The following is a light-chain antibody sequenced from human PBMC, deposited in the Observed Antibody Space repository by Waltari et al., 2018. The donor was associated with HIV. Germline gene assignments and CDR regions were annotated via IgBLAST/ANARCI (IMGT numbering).Light chain of an antibody. CDR2: LNSDGSH. V-gene: IGLV4-69*01. Sequence: QLVLTQSPSASASLGASAKLTCTLSSGHSSYAIAWHQQQPEKVPRYLMKLNSDGSHSKGDGIPDRFSGSSSGAERYLTISSLQSEDEADYYCQTWGTGIRVFGGGTKLTVL. CDR1: SGHSSYA. CDR3: QTWGTGIRV. J-gene: IGLJ2*01.